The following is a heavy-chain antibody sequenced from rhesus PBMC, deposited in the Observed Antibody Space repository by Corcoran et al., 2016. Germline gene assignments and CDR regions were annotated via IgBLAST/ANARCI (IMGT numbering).Heavy chain of an antibody. CDR2: IFGSGGST. CDR1: RGPLSNSNW. V-gene: IGHV4-57*02. CDR3: ARTLYSSGWRFDY. D-gene: IGHD6-31*01. Sequence: QLQLQESGPGQVKPSETLSLTCAVSRGPLSNSNWWRWVRQPPGRGLEWIGRIFGSGGSTSYHPSLTSRVTISTDTSKNQFSLKVSSVTAADTAVYYCARTLYSSGWRFDYWGQGVLVTVSS. J-gene: IGHJ4*01.